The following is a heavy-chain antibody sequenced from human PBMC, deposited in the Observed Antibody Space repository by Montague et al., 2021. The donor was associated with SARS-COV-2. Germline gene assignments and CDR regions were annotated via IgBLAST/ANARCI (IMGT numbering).Heavy chain of an antibody. CDR2: IDTDGTTT. D-gene: IGHD1-26*01. Sequence: SLRLSCAASGFTFSFYSMNWVRQAPGKGPVWVSRIDTDGTTTNYADSVRGRFSISRDNAKNTLYLQMHSLRDDDTAVYYCVRDLAGRYGYWGQGALVTVSS. J-gene: IGHJ4*02. V-gene: IGHV3-74*01. CDR3: VRDLAGRYGY. CDR1: GFTFSFYS.